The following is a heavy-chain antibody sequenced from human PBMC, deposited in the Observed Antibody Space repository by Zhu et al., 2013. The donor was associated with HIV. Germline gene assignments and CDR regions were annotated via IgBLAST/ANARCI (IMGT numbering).Heavy chain of an antibody. D-gene: IGHD2-2*02. J-gene: IGHJ6*02. CDR3: ARRYCSSTSCYRDYYYYYGMDV. Sequence: QVQLVQSGAEVKKPGASVKVSCKASGYTFTSYGISWVRQAPGQGLEWMGWISAYNGNTNYAQKLQGRVTMTTDTSTSTAYMELRSLRSDDTAVYYCARRYCSSTSCYRDYYYYYGMDVWGQGTTVTVSS. CDR2: ISAYNGNT. CDR1: GYTFTSYG. V-gene: IGHV1-18*01.